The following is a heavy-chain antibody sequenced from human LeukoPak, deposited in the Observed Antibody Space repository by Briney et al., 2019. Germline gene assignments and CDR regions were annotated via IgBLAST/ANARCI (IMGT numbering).Heavy chain of an antibody. CDR1: GFTFSSYA. CDR3: AKGVVVVPAAIDY. V-gene: IGHV3-23*01. J-gene: IGHJ4*02. D-gene: IGHD2-2*01. CDR2: ISGSGGST. Sequence: PGVSLRLSCAASGFTFSSYAMSWVRQAPGKGLEWVLAISGSGGSTYYADSVKGRFTTSRDNSKNTLYLQMNSLRAEDTAVYYCAKGVVVVPAAIDYWGQGTLVTVSS.